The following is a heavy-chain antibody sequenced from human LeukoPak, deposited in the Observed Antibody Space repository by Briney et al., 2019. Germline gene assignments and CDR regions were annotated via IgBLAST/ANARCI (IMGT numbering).Heavy chain of an antibody. J-gene: IGHJ6*03. Sequence: GGSLRLSCAASGFTFSSYEMNWVRQAPGKGLEWVSYISSSGSTIYYADSVKGRFTISRDNAKNSLYLQMNSLRAEDTAVYYCARDRMERALLRFLERNYYYYMDVWGKGTTVTVSS. V-gene: IGHV3-48*03. CDR2: ISSSGSTI. CDR1: GFTFSSYE. CDR3: ARDRMERALLRFLERNYYYYMDV. D-gene: IGHD3-3*01.